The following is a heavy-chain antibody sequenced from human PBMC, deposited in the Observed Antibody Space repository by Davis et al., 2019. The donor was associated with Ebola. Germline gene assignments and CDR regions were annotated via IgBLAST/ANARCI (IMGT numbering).Heavy chain of an antibody. V-gene: IGHV3-49*04. Sequence: GGSLRLSCTASGFTFGDYAMSWVRQAPGKGLEWVGFIRSKAYGGTTEYAASVKGRFTISRDDSKSIAYLQMNSLKTEDTAVYYCTSVIAVAGTVNYWGQGTLVTVSS. J-gene: IGHJ4*02. CDR1: GFTFGDYA. CDR3: TSVIAVAGTVNY. D-gene: IGHD6-19*01. CDR2: IRSKAYGGTT.